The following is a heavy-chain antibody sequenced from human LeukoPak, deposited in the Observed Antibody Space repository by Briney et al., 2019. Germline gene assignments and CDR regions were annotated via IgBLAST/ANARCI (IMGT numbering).Heavy chain of an antibody. CDR3: ARTGSGSYYGPFDY. D-gene: IGHD1-26*01. V-gene: IGHV3-23*01. Sequence: GGSLRLSCAASGFTFRSYDMNWVRQAPGKGLEWVSGISGSGGSTYYADSVKGRVTISRDNSKNTLYLQMNSLRAEGTAVYYCARTGSGSYYGPFDYWGQGTLVTVSS. J-gene: IGHJ4*02. CDR1: GFTFRSYD. CDR2: ISGSGGST.